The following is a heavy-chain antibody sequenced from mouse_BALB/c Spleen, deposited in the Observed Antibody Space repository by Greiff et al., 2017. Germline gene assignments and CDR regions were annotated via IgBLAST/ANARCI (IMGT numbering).Heavy chain of an antibody. V-gene: IGHV14-1*02. Sequence: EVQLQESGAELVRPGALVKLSCKASGFNITDYYMHWVKQRPEQGLEWIGWIDPENGNTIYDPKFQGKASITADTSSNTAYLQLSSLTSEDTAFYYCARRGSSPCDYWGQGTTLTVSA. D-gene: IGHD1-1*01. J-gene: IGHJ2*01. CDR1: GFNITDYY. CDR3: ARRGSSPCDY. CDR2: IDPENGNT.